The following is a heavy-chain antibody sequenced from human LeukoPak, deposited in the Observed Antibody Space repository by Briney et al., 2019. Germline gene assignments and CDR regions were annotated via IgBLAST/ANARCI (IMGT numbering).Heavy chain of an antibody. J-gene: IGHJ5*02. CDR3: ARDPSSGWYLKGWFDP. Sequence: GGSLRLSCAASGFTFSSYTMSWVRQAPGKGLEWVAAISGSGGTTYYADSVKGRFTISRDNAKNSLYLQMNSLRAEDTAVYYCARDPSSGWYLKGWFDPWGQGTLVTVSS. CDR2: ISGSGGTT. V-gene: IGHV3-21*01. CDR1: GFTFSSYT. D-gene: IGHD6-19*01.